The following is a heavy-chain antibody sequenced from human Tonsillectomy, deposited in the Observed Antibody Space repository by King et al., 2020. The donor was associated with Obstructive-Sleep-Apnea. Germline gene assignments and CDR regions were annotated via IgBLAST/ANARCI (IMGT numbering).Heavy chain of an antibody. CDR2: ISNSGGTI. Sequence: QLVQSGGGLVKPGGSLRLSCAASGFTFSDYYMSWIRQAPGKGLEGVSYISNSGGTIYYSDSVKGRFTISRDNAKNSLYLQMNSLRAEDTAVYYCARGDSSSWYPNFDYWGQGTLVTVSS. CDR3: ARGDSSSWYPNFDY. J-gene: IGHJ4*02. V-gene: IGHV3-11*01. D-gene: IGHD6-13*01. CDR1: GFTFSDYY.